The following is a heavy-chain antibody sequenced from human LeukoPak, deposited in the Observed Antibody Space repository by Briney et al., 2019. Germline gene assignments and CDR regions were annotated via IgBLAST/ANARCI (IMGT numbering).Heavy chain of an antibody. J-gene: IGHJ4*02. CDR1: GYSFTGYH. V-gene: IGHV1-2*02. CDR3: ARVQGYCSYCRCLF. CDR2: VNPKSGDT. D-gene: IGHD2-15*01. Sequence: ASVKVSCKASGYSFTGYHIHWVRQAPGQGLEWMGWVNPKSGDTDYAQKFKDRVTMTRDTSITTAYMELTRLTSDDTAVYYCARVQGYCSYCRCLFWGKGTLVTVSS.